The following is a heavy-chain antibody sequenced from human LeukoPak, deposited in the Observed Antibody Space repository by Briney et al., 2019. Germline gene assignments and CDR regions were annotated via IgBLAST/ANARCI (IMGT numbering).Heavy chain of an antibody. J-gene: IGHJ4*02. Sequence: KSSETLSLTCAVYGGSFSGYYWSWIRQPPGKGLEWIGEINHSGSTNYNPSLKSRVTISVDTSKNQFSLKLSSVTAADTAVYYCARGFHYYDSSGDYHSSDYWGQGTLVTVSS. D-gene: IGHD3-22*01. CDR2: INHSGST. CDR3: ARGFHYYDSSGDYHSSDY. CDR1: GGSFSGYY. V-gene: IGHV4-34*01.